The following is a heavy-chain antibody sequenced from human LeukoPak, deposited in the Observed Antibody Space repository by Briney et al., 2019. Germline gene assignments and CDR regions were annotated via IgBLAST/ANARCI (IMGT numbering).Heavy chain of an antibody. D-gene: IGHD2/OR15-2a*01. V-gene: IGHV5-51*01. CDR2: IYPGDSDT. J-gene: IGHJ1*01. Sequence: GESLKISCNGSGFSFSSFWIGWVRQMPGKDLEWMGIIYPGDSDTRYSPSFQGQVTISADRSTSTAYLQWSRLKASDTAIYYCARSAADRSTSLYFQHWGQGTLVTVSS. CDR3: ARSAADRSTSLYFQH. CDR1: GFSFSSFW.